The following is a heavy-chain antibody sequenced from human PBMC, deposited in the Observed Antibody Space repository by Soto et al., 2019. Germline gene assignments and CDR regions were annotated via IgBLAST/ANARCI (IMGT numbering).Heavy chain of an antibody. CDR2: IWYDGNKK. Sequence: GGSLRLSCAASGFSFSSSGMHWVRQAPGKGLEWVAVIWYDGNKKYYGDSVRGRFTISRDNSKNTLYLEMNSLRAEDTAVYYCAKDSSLTIFGVVNYYYYGMDVWGQGTTVTVSS. J-gene: IGHJ6*02. D-gene: IGHD3-3*01. CDR3: AKDSSLTIFGVVNYYYYGMDV. CDR1: GFSFSSSG. V-gene: IGHV3-33*03.